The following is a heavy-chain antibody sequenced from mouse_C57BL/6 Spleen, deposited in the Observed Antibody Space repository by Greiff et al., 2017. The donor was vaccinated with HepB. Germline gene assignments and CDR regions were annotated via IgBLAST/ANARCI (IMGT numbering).Heavy chain of an antibody. CDR2: IYPSDSET. D-gene: IGHD3-2*02. J-gene: IGHJ4*01. CDR1: GYTFTSYW. V-gene: IGHV1-61*01. CDR3: AIRLRDAMDY. Sequence: VKLQQPGAELVRPGSSVKLSCKASGYTFTSYWMDWVKQRPGQGLEWIGNIYPSDSETHYNQKFKDKATLTVDKSSSTAYMQLSSLTSEDSAVYYCAIRLRDAMDYWGQGTSVTVSS.